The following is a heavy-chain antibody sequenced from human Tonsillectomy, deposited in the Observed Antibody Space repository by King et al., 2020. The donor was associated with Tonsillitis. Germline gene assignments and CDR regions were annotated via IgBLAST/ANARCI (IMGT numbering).Heavy chain of an antibody. CDR3: AKASNYYGSGSHYYYYGMDV. CDR1: GFTFDDYA. D-gene: IGHD3-10*01. V-gene: IGHV3-9*01. CDR2: ISWNSGSI. J-gene: IGHJ6*02. Sequence: VQLVESGGGLVQPGRSLRLSCAASGFTFDDYAMHWVRQAPGKGLEWVSGISWNSGSIGYADSVKGRFTISRDNAKNSLYLQMNSLRAEDTALYYCAKASNYYGSGSHYYYYGMDVWGQGTTVTVSS.